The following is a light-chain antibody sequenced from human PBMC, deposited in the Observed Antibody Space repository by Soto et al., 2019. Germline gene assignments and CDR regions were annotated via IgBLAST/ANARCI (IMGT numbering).Light chain of an antibody. CDR1: SSNIGSNT. V-gene: IGLV1-44*01. J-gene: IGLJ2*01. CDR3: AAWDDSRNGPL. CDR2: SNN. Sequence: QSVLTQPPSASGTPGQRVTISCSGSSSNIGSNTVNWYQQLPGTAPTLLIYSNNQRPSGVPDRFSGSKSGTSASLAVNGLQSEDEADYYCAAWDDSRNGPLVGGGTKVTVL.